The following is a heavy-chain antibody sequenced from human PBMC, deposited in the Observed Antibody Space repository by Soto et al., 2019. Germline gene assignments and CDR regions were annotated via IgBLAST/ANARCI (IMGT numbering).Heavy chain of an antibody. J-gene: IGHJ6*03. CDR1: GGSFSGYY. Sequence: PSETLSLTCAVYGGSFSGYYWSWIRQPPGKGLEWIGEINHSGSTNYNPSLKSRVTISVDTSKNQFSLKLSSLRSEDTAVYYCAREGEWVVAATHYYYYYMDVWGKGTTVTVSS. D-gene: IGHD2-15*01. V-gene: IGHV4-34*01. CDR2: INHSGST. CDR3: AREGEWVVAATHYYYYYMDV.